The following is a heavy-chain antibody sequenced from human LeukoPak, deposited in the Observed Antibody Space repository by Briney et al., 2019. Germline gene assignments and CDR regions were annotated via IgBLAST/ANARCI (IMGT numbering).Heavy chain of an antibody. Sequence: SETLSLTCTVSGGSISSGSYDWYWIRQPAGKGLEWIGHIYTSGTSNYTPSLRSRVTISVDTSKNQFSLKLTSVTAADTAVYYCTKGRGIWGQGTLVTVSS. J-gene: IGHJ4*02. CDR3: TKGRGI. D-gene: IGHD3-10*01. V-gene: IGHV4-61*09. CDR2: IYTSGTS. CDR1: GGSISSGSYD.